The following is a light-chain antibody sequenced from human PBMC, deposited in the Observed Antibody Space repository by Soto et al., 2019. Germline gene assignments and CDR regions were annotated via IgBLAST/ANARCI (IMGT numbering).Light chain of an antibody. CDR3: QQYRSYWT. J-gene: IGKJ1*01. CDR2: RAS. CDR1: QSISDW. V-gene: IGKV1-5*03. Sequence: DIQMTQSPSTLPACVGDRXSXACRASQSISDWLAWYQQRPGKAPRLLIYRASILQSGVPSRFSGSGSGTEYTLTISSLQPDDFGTYYCQQYRSYWTFGQGTKVDIK.